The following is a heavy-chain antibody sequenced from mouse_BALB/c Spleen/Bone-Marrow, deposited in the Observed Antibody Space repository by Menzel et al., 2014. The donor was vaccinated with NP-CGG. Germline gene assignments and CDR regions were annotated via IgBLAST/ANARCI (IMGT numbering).Heavy chain of an antibody. J-gene: IGHJ4*01. V-gene: IGHV5-6-2*01. CDR3: ARQDYGYDGGAMDY. CDR2: INRNGGSI. Sequence: EVQVVESGGGLVKLGGSLKLSCAASGFTFSSYYMSWVRQNPEKRLELVAAINRNGGSIYYPDTVQGRFTISRDNAKNTLYLRMSSLKSEDTALYYCARQDYGYDGGAMDYWGQGTSVTVSS. CDR1: GFTFSSYY. D-gene: IGHD2-2*01.